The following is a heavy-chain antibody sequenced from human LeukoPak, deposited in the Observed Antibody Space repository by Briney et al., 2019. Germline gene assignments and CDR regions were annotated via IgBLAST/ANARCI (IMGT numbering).Heavy chain of an antibody. V-gene: IGHV3-30*04. CDR3: AREALTRYYYYYYYMDV. J-gene: IGHJ6*03. Sequence: GGSLRLSCAASEFTFSTYAMHWVRQAPGKGLEWVAVISYDGSNKYYADSVKGRFTISGDNSKNTLYLQMNSLRAEDTAVYYCAREALTRYYYYYYYMDVWGKGTTVTVSS. D-gene: IGHD3-3*02. CDR1: EFTFSTYA. CDR2: ISYDGSNK.